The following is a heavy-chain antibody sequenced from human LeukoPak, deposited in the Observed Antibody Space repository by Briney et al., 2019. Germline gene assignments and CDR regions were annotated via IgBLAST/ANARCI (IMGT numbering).Heavy chain of an antibody. Sequence: GGCLRLSCAFSGFTFRSYWMHWVRHAPGKGLVWVSRIDTQGSSTTYADSTKGRFTVSRDNAKNTLYLQMNSLRDEDTAVYYCARDCYDSSGYYYNRMFDYWGQGTLVSVSS. CDR2: IDTQGSST. CDR1: GFTFRSYW. V-gene: IGHV3-74*01. D-gene: IGHD3-22*01. J-gene: IGHJ4*02. CDR3: ARDCYDSSGYYYNRMFDY.